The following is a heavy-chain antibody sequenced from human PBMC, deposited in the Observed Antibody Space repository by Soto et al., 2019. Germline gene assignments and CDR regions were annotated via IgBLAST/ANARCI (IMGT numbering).Heavy chain of an antibody. J-gene: IGHJ3*02. Sequence: GGSLRLSCAASGFTFSSYSMNWVRQAPGKGLEWVSSISSSSSYIYYADSVKGRFTISRDNAKNSLYLQMNSLRAEDTAVYYCARGRISSSDAPSYLPDAFDIWGQGTMVTVSS. CDR2: ISSSSSYI. CDR3: ARGRISSSDAPSYLPDAFDI. CDR1: GFTFSSYS. D-gene: IGHD6-13*01. V-gene: IGHV3-21*01.